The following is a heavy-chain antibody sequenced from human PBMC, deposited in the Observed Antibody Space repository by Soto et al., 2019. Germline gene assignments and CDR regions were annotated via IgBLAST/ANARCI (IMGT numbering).Heavy chain of an antibody. D-gene: IGHD3-3*01. CDR3: ARDQIPEWLLYRTGDYYYYYGMDV. CDR2: IIPIFGTA. CDR1: GGTFSSYA. Sequence: VASVKVSCKASGGTFSSYAISWVRQAPGQGLEWMGWIIPIFGTANYAQKFQGRVTITADESTSTAYMELSSLRSEDTAVYYCARDQIPEWLLYRTGDYYYYYGMDVWGQRTTVTVSS. V-gene: IGHV1-69*13. J-gene: IGHJ6*02.